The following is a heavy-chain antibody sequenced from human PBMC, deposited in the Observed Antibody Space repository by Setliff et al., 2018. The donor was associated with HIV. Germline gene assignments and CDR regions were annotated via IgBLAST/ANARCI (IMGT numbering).Heavy chain of an antibody. CDR1: GGTFSSYA. D-gene: IGHD4-4*01. Sequence: SVKVSCKASGGTFSSYAISWVRRAPGQGLERMGGIIPIFGTANYAQKFQGRVTITADESTSTAYMELSSLRSEDTAVYYCARDRSNYVGLDAFDIWGQGTMVTVSS. CDR3: ARDRSNYVGLDAFDI. J-gene: IGHJ3*02. CDR2: IIPIFGTA. V-gene: IGHV1-69*13.